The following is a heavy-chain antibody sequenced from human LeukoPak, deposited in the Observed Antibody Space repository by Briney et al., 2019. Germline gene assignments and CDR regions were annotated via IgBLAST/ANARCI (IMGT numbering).Heavy chain of an antibody. V-gene: IGHV1-2*02. Sequence: ASVKVSCKASGYTFTGYYMHWVRQAPGQGLEWMGWINPNSGGTNYAQKFQGRVTMTRDTSISAAYMELSSLRSDDTAVYYCAREGYCSGVGCLDYWGQGTLVTVSS. CDR2: INPNSGGT. CDR3: AREGYCSGVGCLDY. D-gene: IGHD2-15*01. CDR1: GYTFTGYY. J-gene: IGHJ4*02.